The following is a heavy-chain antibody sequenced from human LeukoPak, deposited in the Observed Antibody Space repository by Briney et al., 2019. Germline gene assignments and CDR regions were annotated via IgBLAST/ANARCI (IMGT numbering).Heavy chain of an antibody. CDR1: GFTFTSYV. CDR3: ARGRGSS. J-gene: IGHJ5*02. V-gene: IGHV3-48*02. D-gene: IGHD2-21*01. CDR2: IGTRGTTM. Sequence: GGSLRLSCAASGFTFTSYVMNWVRQPPGKGLEWISYIGTRGTTMYYADSVKGRFTISRDNAKNSLYLQMNSLRDEDTAIYYCARGRGSSWGQGTLVTVSS.